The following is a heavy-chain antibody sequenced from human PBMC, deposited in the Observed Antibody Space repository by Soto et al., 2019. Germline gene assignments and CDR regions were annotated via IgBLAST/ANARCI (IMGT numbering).Heavy chain of an antibody. V-gene: IGHV1-2*04. CDR3: ASRSPGYRSGSAHDYYGIDF. J-gene: IGHJ6*02. CDR2: TKPNSGGT. CDR1: GYTFTGYY. D-gene: IGHD6-19*01. Sequence: QVQLVQSGAEVKKPGASVKVSCKASGYTFTGYYMHWVRQAPGQGLEWMGWTKPNSGGTNYAQQFNVCVTLTSDTSVSSPYRSLSRLRAHDSPSYSCASRSPGYRSGSAHDYYGIDFCVQWTTVTVSS.